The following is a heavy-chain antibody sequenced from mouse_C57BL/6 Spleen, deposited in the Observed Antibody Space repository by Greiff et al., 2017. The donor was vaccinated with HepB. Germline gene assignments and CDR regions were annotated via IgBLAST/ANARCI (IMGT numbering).Heavy chain of an antibody. CDR2: IDPENGDT. CDR1: GFNIKDDY. D-gene: IGHD3-2*02. Sequence: EVQLVESGAELVRPGASVKLSCTASGFNIKDDYMHWVKQRPEQGLEWIGWIDPENGDTEYASKFQGKATITADTSSNTAYLQLSSLTSEDTAVYYCTDSSGSYAMDYWGQGTSVTVSS. J-gene: IGHJ4*01. V-gene: IGHV14-4*01. CDR3: TDSSGSYAMDY.